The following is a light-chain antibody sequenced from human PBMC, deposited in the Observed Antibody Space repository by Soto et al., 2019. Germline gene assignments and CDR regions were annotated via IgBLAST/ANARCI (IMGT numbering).Light chain of an antibody. CDR1: QSVNYW. J-gene: IGKJ2*01. CDR2: DAS. V-gene: IGKV1-5*01. Sequence: DIQMTQSPSTLSASVGDRVTITCRASQSVNYWLAWYQQKPGKAPELLIYDASSLESGVPSRFSGSGSRTEFTLTISSLQPDDFATYYCHQYSTYVHTFGQGTKVDIK. CDR3: HQYSTYVHT.